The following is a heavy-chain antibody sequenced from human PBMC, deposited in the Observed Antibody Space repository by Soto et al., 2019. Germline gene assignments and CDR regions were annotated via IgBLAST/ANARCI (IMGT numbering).Heavy chain of an antibody. CDR2: INHSGST. CDR1: GGSFSGYY. D-gene: IGHD5-18*01. J-gene: IGHJ4*02. V-gene: IGHV4-34*01. CDR3: ARGRRRTAMVTGYFDY. Sequence: SETLSLTCAVCGGSFSGYYWSWIRQPPGKGLEWIGEINHSGSTNYNPSLKSRVTISVDTSKNQFSLKLSSVTAADTAVYYCARGRRRTAMVTGYFDYWGQGTLVTVSS.